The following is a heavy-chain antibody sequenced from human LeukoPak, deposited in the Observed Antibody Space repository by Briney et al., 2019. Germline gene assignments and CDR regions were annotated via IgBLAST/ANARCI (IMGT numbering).Heavy chain of an antibody. Sequence: GGSLRLSCPASGFTFSSYAMHWVRQAPGKGLEWVAFIRYDGSNKYYSDSVKGRFTISRDNSKNTLYLQMNSLRAEDAAVYYCAKGPYCSGGTCYSLGEFDPWGQGTLVPVSS. V-gene: IGHV3-30*02. D-gene: IGHD2-15*01. CDR1: GFTFSSYA. J-gene: IGHJ5*02. CDR3: AKGPYCSGGTCYSLGEFDP. CDR2: IRYDGSNK.